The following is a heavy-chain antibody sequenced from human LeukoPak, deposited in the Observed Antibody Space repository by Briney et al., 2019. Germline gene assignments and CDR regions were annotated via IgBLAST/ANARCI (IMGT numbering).Heavy chain of an antibody. Sequence: PSETLSLTCTVSGASISGSYWSWIRQPPGKGLEWIGYISVSGFGKDNPSLKSRVNVSLDAHKSQFSLDLRSVTAADTAVYYCARAGSSSWYTLAAAEWGQGILVTVSS. CDR3: ARAGSSSWYTLAAAE. CDR2: ISVSGFG. J-gene: IGHJ4*02. D-gene: IGHD6-13*01. V-gene: IGHV4-59*13. CDR1: GASISGSY.